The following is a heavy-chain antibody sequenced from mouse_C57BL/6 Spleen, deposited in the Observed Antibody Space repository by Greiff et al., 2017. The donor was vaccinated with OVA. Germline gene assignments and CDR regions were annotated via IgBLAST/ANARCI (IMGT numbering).Heavy chain of an antibody. CDR2: INYDGSST. V-gene: IGHV5-16*01. Sequence: EVQLVESEGGLVQPGSSMKLSCTASGFTFSDYYMAWVRQVPEKGLEWVANINYDGSSTYYLDSLKSRFIISRDNAKNILYLQMSSLKSEDTATYYCARVAYGYDRGAMGYWGQGTSVTVSS. CDR3: ARVAYGYDRGAMGY. CDR1: GFTFSDYY. D-gene: IGHD2-2*01. J-gene: IGHJ4*01.